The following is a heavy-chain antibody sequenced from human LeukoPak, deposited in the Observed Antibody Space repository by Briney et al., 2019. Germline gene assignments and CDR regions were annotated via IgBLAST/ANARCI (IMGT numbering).Heavy chain of an antibody. J-gene: IGHJ6*02. CDR2: IYSGGST. V-gene: IGHV3-53*01. Sequence: GGSLRLSCAASGFTVSSNYMSWVRQAPGKGLEWVSVIYSGGSTYYADSVKGRFTISRDNSKNTLYLQMNSLRAEDTAVYYCATRVISGYDYYYYYGMDVWGQGTTVTVSS. CDR3: ATRVISGYDYYYYYGMDV. D-gene: IGHD5-12*01. CDR1: GFTVSSNY.